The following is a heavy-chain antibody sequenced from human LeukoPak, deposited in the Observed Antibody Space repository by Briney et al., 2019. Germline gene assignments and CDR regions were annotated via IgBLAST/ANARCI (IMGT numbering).Heavy chain of an antibody. D-gene: IGHD5-18*01. CDR1: VDSISSADYS. J-gene: IGHJ4*02. Sequence: PSETLSLTCTVSVDSISSADYSWSWIRQPPGKGLEWIGYIYYSGSTYYNPSLKSRVTISVDTSKNHFSLKLSSVTAADTAVYYCARVHSPKNSYGPQYYFDYWGQGTLVTVSS. V-gene: IGHV4-30-4*01. CDR3: ARVHSPKNSYGPQYYFDY. CDR2: IYYSGST.